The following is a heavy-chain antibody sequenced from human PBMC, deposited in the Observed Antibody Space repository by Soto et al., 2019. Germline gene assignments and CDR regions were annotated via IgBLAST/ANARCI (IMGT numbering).Heavy chain of an antibody. CDR3: ASQFGELLDDAFDI. CDR2: IFYSGTT. J-gene: IGHJ3*02. Sequence: PSETLSLTCTVSGGSISSGGYYWSWIRQHPGKGLEWIGNIFYSGTTYYNPSLKSRVTISVDTSKNQFSLKLSSVTAADTAVYYCASQFGELLDDAFDIWGQGTMVTVS. V-gene: IGHV4-31*03. D-gene: IGHD3-10*01. CDR1: GGSISSGGYY.